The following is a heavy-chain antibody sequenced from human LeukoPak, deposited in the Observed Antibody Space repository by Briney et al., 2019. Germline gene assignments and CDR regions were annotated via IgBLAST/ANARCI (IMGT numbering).Heavy chain of an antibody. Sequence: SETLSFTCAVYGGSFSGYYWSWIRQPPGKGLEWIGEINHSGSTNYNPSLKSRVTISVDTSKNQFSLKLSSVTDADTAVYYCARTGNGYYDYVWGSYRPPYYFDYWGQGTLVTVSS. CDR3: ARTGNGYYDYVWGSYRPPYYFDY. J-gene: IGHJ4*02. CDR2: INHSGST. V-gene: IGHV4-34*01. CDR1: GGSFSGYY. D-gene: IGHD3-16*02.